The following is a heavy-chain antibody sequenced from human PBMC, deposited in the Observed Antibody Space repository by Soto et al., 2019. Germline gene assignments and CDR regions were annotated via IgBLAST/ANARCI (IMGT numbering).Heavy chain of an antibody. D-gene: IGHD1-1*01. Sequence: PSETLSLTCAVSGGSISSSNWWSWVRQPPGKGLEWIGSIYYSGNTYYNPSLKSRVTIFVDTSRNQFSLKVNSVTAADTAVYFCATIPGITTSRRDYWGQGTMVTVSS. CDR2: IYYSGNT. CDR1: GGSISSSNW. V-gene: IGHV4-39*01. J-gene: IGHJ4*02. CDR3: ATIPGITTSRRDY.